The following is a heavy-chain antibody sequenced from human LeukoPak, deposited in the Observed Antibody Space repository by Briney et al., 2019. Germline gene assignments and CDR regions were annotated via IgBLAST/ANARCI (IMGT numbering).Heavy chain of an antibody. D-gene: IGHD3-22*01. CDR3: ARVGRNYYDSSGYYG. J-gene: IGHJ4*02. Sequence: ASVKVSRKASGYTFTSYDINWVRQATGQGLEWMGWMNPNSGNTGYAQKLQGRVTMTRNTSISTAYMELSSLRSEDTAVYYCARVGRNYYDSSGYYGWGQGTLVTVSS. CDR2: MNPNSGNT. CDR1: GYTFTSYD. V-gene: IGHV1-8*01.